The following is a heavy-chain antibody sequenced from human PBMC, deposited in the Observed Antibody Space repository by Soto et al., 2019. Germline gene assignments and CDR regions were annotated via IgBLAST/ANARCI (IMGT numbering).Heavy chain of an antibody. V-gene: IGHV3-23*01. D-gene: IGHD4-4*01. Sequence: EVQLLESGGGLVQPGGSLRLSCAASGFTFSSYAMTWVRQAPGKGLEWVSAISGSGGSTYYAESVKGRFTISRDNSKNPLSLQLNSLRAEDTAVYYCAKTDYRYYYYMDVWGKGTTVTVSS. CDR1: GFTFSSYA. J-gene: IGHJ6*03. CDR3: AKTDYRYYYYMDV. CDR2: ISGSGGST.